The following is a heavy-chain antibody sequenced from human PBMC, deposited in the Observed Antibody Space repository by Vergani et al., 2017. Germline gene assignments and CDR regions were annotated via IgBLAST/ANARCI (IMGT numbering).Heavy chain of an antibody. Sequence: QVLLVPSGAEVKKPGASVRVSCKTSGYTFTNYYIHWVRQAPGQGLVWMGIINPSGGSTTYAQQFQGRLTMTRDTSTSTVYMYLSKLRSEDTAVYYCARTHGDILPPDPRRLDYWGQGTLVTVSS. V-gene: IGHV1-46*03. J-gene: IGHJ4*02. CDR3: ARTHGDILPPDPRRLDY. CDR2: INPSGGST. CDR1: GYTFTNYY.